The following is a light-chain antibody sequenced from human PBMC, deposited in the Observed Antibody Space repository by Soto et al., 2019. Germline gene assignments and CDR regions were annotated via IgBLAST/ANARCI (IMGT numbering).Light chain of an antibody. V-gene: IGLV2-8*01. CDR3: SSYAGSNNYV. CDR1: SSDVGGYDF. J-gene: IGLJ1*01. Sequence: QSVLTQPPSASGSPGQSVTISCTGTSSDVGGYDFVSWYQQHPGKAPKLMIHEVSKRPSGVPDRFSGSKSSNTASLTVSGLQAEDEPDYYCSSYAGSNNYVFGTGTKLTVL. CDR2: EVS.